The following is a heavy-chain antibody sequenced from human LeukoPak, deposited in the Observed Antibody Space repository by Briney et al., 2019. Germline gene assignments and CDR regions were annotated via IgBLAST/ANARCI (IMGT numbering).Heavy chain of an antibody. CDR1: GYTFSDNY. D-gene: IGHD6-19*01. Sequence: GASVRVSCKASGYTFSDNYIHWVRQAPGQGLEWMGWISAYNGNTNYAQKLQGRVTMTTDTSTSTAYMELRSLRSDATAVYYCARGAVAGTGAAFDIWGQGTMVTVSS. V-gene: IGHV1-18*04. J-gene: IGHJ3*02. CDR2: ISAYNGNT. CDR3: ARGAVAGTGAAFDI.